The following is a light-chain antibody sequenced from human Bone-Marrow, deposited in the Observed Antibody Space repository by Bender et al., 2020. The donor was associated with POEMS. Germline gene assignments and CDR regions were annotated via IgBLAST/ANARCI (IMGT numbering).Light chain of an antibody. V-gene: IGLV3-19*01. CDR2: GKN. J-gene: IGLJ3*02. CDR1: ILRRYH. Sequence: SSELTQDPAVSVALGQTVRITCQGDILRRYHATWYQQKPGQAPVLVISGKNNRPSGIPDRFSGSRSGATASLTITGAQAEDEADYYCNSRDTSDNHVVFGGGTKLTVL. CDR3: NSRDTSDNHVV.